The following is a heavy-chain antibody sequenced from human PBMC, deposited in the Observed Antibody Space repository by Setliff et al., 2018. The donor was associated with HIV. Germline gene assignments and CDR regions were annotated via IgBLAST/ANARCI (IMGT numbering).Heavy chain of an antibody. D-gene: IGHD2-21*01. Sequence: TFSVHGMHWVRQAPGKGLEWLAVIWYDGGKKYYADSLQGRFTISRDDSKNSVYLQMNTLGAEDTAVYYCARGQFRLRPDSLDLWGQGTLVTVSS. J-gene: IGHJ4*03. CDR1: TFSVHG. CDR3: ARGQFRLRPDSLDL. CDR2: IWYDGGKK. V-gene: IGHV3-33*01.